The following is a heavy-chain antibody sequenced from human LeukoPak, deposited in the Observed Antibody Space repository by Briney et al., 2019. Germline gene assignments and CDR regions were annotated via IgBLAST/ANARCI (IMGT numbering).Heavy chain of an antibody. CDR1: GFTVSGNY. V-gene: IGHV3-53*01. CDR3: ARYSEVYYYVDV. J-gene: IGHJ6*03. D-gene: IGHD2-15*01. CDR2: IYSDDTT. Sequence: PGGSLRLSCAVSGFTVSGNYMSWIRQAPGKGLEWVSLIYSDDTTLYADSVKGRFTISRDDAKKSMFLVMNSLRVEDTAVYFCARYSEVYYYVDVWGTGTTVTVSS.